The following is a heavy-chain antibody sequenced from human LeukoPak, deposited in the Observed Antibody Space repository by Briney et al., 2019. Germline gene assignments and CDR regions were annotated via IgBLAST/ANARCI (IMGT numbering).Heavy chain of an antibody. D-gene: IGHD5-18*01. Sequence: GGSLRLSCAASGFTFSSYSMNWVRQAPGKGLEWVSSISSSSSYIYYADSVKGRFTISRDNAKNSLYLQMNSLGAANTPVYNCARENLVVDTASAYFDYWGQGNLVTVSS. CDR2: ISSSSSYI. J-gene: IGHJ4*02. CDR1: GFTFSSYS. CDR3: ARENLVVDTASAYFDY. V-gene: IGHV3-21*01.